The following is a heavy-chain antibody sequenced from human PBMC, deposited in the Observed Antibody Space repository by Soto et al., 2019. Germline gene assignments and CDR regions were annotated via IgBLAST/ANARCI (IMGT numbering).Heavy chain of an antibody. CDR1: GGSISSSSYY. V-gene: IGHV4-39*01. J-gene: IGHJ4*02. D-gene: IGHD2-2*02. Sequence: SETLSLTCTVSGGSISSSSYYWGWIRQPPGKGLEWIGSIYYSGSTYYNTSLKSRVTISVDTSKNQFSMKLSSATAADTAVYYCARQYCSSTRCYNYFDYWGQGTLVTVSS. CDR2: IYYSGST. CDR3: ARQYCSSTRCYNYFDY.